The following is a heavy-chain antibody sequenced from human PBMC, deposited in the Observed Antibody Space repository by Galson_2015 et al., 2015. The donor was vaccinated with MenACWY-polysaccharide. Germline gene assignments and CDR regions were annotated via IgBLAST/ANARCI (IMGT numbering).Heavy chain of an antibody. V-gene: IGHV3-33*01. D-gene: IGHD1-1*01. CDR1: GFTFSNYG. CDR3: AGGVQLERKGRGDWFDP. Sequence: SLRLSCAASGFTFSNYGMHWVRQAPGKGLEWVALIWNDGNNKNYVDSVKGRFTISRDNSKNTLYLQMNSLRAEDTAVYYCAGGVQLERKGRGDWFDPWGQGTLVTVSS. J-gene: IGHJ5*02. CDR2: IWNDGNNK.